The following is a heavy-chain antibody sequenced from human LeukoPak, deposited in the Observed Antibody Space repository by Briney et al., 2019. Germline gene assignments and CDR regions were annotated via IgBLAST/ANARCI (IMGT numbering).Heavy chain of an antibody. D-gene: IGHD3-10*01. V-gene: IGHV3-30*04. CDR2: VSSDGTKT. CDR3: ARDGSGSYYTRWFDP. CDR1: GFPFSNDSFSNYP. Sequence: PGGSLRLFCAASGFPFSNDSFSNYPFHWVRQTPGAGLEWMAVVSSDGTKTSYRDAVKGRFTISRDNAKNSLYPQMNSLRAEDTAVYYCARDGSGSYYTRWFDPWGQGTLVTVSS. J-gene: IGHJ5*02.